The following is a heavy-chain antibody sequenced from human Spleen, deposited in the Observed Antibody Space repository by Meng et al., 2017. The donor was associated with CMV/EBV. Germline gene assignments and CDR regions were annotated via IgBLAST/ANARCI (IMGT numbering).Heavy chain of an antibody. J-gene: IGHJ1*01. CDR1: GFTFSSYA. CDR3: ARTPLQLWLRPPEYFQH. D-gene: IGHD5-18*01. CDR2: ISGSGGST. V-gene: IGHV3-23*01. Sequence: GESLKISCAASGFTFSSYAVSWVRQAPGKGLEWVSAISGSGGSTYYADSVKGRFTISRDNSKNTLYLQMNSLRAEDTAVYYCARTPLQLWLRPPEYFQHWGQGTLVTVSS.